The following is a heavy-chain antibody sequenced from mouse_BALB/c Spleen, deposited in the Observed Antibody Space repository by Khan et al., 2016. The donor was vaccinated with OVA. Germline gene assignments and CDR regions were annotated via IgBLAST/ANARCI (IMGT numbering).Heavy chain of an antibody. Sequence: VQLQESGPGLVAPSQSLSITCTVSGFSLTSYGVPWVRQPPGKGLEWLGVIWAGGSTNYNSALMSRLSISKDNSKSQISLKMNSMQTDDTAMYYCARLEDKWGQGTTLTVSS. CDR3: ARLEDK. J-gene: IGHJ2*01. CDR1: GFSLTSYG. V-gene: IGHV2-9*02. CDR2: IWAGGST.